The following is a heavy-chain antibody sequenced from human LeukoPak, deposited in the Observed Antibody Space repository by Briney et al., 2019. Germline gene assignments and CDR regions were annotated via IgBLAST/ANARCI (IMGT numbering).Heavy chain of an antibody. CDR2: ISSSSSYI. Sequence: GGSLRLSCAAPGFTFSSYSMNWVRQAPGKGLEWVSSISSSSSYIYYADSVKGRFTISRDNAKNSLYLQMNSLRAEDTAVYYCAKNTNDYGDYSPPGAFDIWGQGTMVTVSS. CDR3: AKNTNDYGDYSPPGAFDI. D-gene: IGHD4-17*01. J-gene: IGHJ3*02. CDR1: GFTFSSYS. V-gene: IGHV3-21*04.